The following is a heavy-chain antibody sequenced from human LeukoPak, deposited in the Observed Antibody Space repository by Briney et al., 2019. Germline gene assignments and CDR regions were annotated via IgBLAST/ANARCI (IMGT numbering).Heavy chain of an antibody. CDR3: AKDTRDYVWGSYRYTDAFEI. CDR1: GFTFSSYD. Sequence: GGTLRLSCAASGFTFSSYDMSWVRQAPGKGLEWVSAISGSGGSTYYADSEKGRFTISRDNSKNTLYLQMNTLSAEDAGVYYCAKDTRDYVWGSYRYTDAFEIWGQGTMVTVSS. J-gene: IGHJ3*02. D-gene: IGHD3-16*02. CDR2: ISGSGGST. V-gene: IGHV3-23*01.